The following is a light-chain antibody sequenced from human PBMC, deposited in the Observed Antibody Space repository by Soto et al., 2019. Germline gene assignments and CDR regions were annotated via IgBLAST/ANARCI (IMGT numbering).Light chain of an antibody. CDR3: CSYEGNYTFDV. V-gene: IGLV2-11*01. CDR1: SSDVGGYNY. CDR2: DVS. Sequence: QSALTQPRSVSGSPGQSVTISCTGTSSDVGGYNYVSWYQQHPGKAPKLMIYDVSKRPSGVPDRFSGSKSGNTASLTISGLQAEDEADYYCCSYEGNYTFDVFGTGTKVTVL. J-gene: IGLJ1*01.